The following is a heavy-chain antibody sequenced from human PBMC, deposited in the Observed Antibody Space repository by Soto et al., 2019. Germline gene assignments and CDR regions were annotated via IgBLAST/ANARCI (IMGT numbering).Heavy chain of an antibody. CDR2: IIPMFGTA. Sequence: QGQLVRSGAGVKKPGSSVKFSCKPSEDTFSSYAINWGRQAPGQGLDWRGGIIPMFGTANYAQKFKGRVTITAGESTSTVYMELSSLRSEDTAVYYCARVGPAHYYDSSGYYSPLDYWGQGTLVTVSS. CDR1: EDTFSSYA. J-gene: IGHJ4*02. V-gene: IGHV1-69*01. D-gene: IGHD3-22*01. CDR3: ARVGPAHYYDSSGYYSPLDY.